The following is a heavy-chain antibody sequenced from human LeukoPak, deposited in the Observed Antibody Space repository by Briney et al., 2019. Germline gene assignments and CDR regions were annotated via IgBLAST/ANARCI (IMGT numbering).Heavy chain of an antibody. V-gene: IGHV3-23*01. Sequence: GGSLRLSCAASGFTFSSYAMSWVRQAPGKGLEWVSTITASGGTYYADSLKGRFTISRDTSKNTLYLQINSLRAEDTAVYYCAKRGRYYFDQWGQGALVTVSS. J-gene: IGHJ4*02. CDR1: GFTFSSYA. CDR2: ITASGGT. CDR3: AKRGRYYFDQ.